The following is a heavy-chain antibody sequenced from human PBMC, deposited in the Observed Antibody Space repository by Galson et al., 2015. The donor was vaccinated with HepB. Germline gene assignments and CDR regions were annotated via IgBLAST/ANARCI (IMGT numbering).Heavy chain of an antibody. D-gene: IGHD3-22*01. J-gene: IGHJ4*02. CDR1: GYTLTSYG. CDR2: ISAYNGNT. V-gene: IGHV1-18*04. CDR3: ARVTGPLNYYYDSSGSIDY. Sequence: SVKVSCKASGYTLTSYGISWVRQAPGQGLEWMGWISAYNGNTNYAQKLQGRVTMTTDTSTSTAYMELRSLRSDDTAVYYCARVTGPLNYYYDSSGSIDYWGQGTLVTVSS.